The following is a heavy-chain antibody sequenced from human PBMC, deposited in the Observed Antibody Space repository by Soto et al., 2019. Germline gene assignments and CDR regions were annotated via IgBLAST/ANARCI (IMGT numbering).Heavy chain of an antibody. J-gene: IGHJ4*02. V-gene: IGHV1-2*02. CDR1: GYTFTDYY. CDR3: ACVGRSGWYTPFDY. Sequence: QVQLVQSGAEVKKPGASVKVSCKASGYTFTDYYMHWVRQAPGQGLEWMGWINPNSGGTNYAQKFQGRVTMTGDPSISTAYMELSSLRSDATAVYYCACVGRSGWYTPFDYWGPGIPVTVSS. CDR2: INPNSGGT. D-gene: IGHD6-19*01.